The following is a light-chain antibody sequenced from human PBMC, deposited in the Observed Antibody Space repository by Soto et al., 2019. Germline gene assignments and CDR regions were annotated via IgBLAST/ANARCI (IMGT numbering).Light chain of an antibody. Sequence: QSALTQPPSASGSPGQSVTISCTGTSSDVGGYNYVSWYQQHPGKSPKLMIYEGSKRPSGVPDRFSGSKSGNTASLTVSGLHAEYEADYYCSSYAGSNNWVFGGGTKLTVL. CDR2: EGS. V-gene: IGLV2-8*01. CDR3: SSYAGSNNWV. CDR1: SSDVGGYNY. J-gene: IGLJ3*02.